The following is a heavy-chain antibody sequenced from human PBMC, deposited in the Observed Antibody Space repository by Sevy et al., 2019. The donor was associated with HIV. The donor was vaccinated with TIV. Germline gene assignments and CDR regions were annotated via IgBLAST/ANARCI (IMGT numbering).Heavy chain of an antibody. Sequence: ASVKVSCKASGYTFTGYYMHWVRQAPGQGLEWMGRINPNSGGTNYAQKFQGRVTMTRDTSISTAYMELSRLRSDDTAVYYCASDGVLMVYAPVAEYYGMDVWGQGTTVTVSS. CDR3: ASDGVLMVYAPVAEYYGMDV. D-gene: IGHD2-8*01. CDR2: INPNSGGT. V-gene: IGHV1-2*06. J-gene: IGHJ6*02. CDR1: GYTFTGYY.